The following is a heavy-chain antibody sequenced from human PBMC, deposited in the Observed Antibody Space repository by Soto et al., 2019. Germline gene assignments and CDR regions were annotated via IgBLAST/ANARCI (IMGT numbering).Heavy chain of an antibody. J-gene: IGHJ5*02. Sequence: GSGPTLVNPTQTLTLTCIFSGFSLRASGVGVGWIRQPPGKALEWLGFIYWNDDKRYSPSLKSRLTITKDTSKNQVVLTMTNMDPVDTATYYCAKSGSSGWYGWFDPWGQGTLVTVSS. CDR3: AKSGSSGWYGWFDP. D-gene: IGHD6-19*01. CDR2: IYWNDDK. CDR1: GFSLRASGVG. V-gene: IGHV2-5*01.